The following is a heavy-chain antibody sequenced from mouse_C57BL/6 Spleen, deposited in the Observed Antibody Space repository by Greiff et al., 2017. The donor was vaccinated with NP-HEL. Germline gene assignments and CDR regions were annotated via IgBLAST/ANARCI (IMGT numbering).Heavy chain of an antibody. CDR2: INPGSGGT. CDR3: ARGKYDYDGFDY. V-gene: IGHV1-54*01. CDR1: GYAFTTYL. J-gene: IGHJ2*01. D-gene: IGHD2-4*01. Sequence: QVQLKQSGAELVRPGTSVKVSCKASGYAFTTYLIEWVKQRPGQGLEWIGVINPGSGGTNYNEKFKGKATLTADKSSSTAYMQLSSLTSEDSAVYFCARGKYDYDGFDYWGQGTTLTVSS.